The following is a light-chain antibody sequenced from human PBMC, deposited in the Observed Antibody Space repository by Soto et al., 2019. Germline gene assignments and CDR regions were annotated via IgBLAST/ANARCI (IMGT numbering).Light chain of an antibody. CDR1: GSTIGAHYD. CDR3: QSYDSSLSVV. CDR2: NNI. V-gene: IGLV1-40*01. J-gene: IGLJ7*01. Sequence: QSVLTQPPSVSGAPGQRVTISCTGSGSTIGAHYDVHWYQQLPGTAPKLLIYNNINRPSGVPDRFSGSKSGTSASLAISGLQAEDEADYYCQSYDSSLSVVFGGGTQLTVL.